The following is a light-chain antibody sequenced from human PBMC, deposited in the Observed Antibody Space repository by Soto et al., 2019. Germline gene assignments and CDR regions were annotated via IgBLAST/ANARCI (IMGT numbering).Light chain of an antibody. CDR2: DVS. CDR1: QIVSTN. V-gene: IGKV3-15*01. CDR3: QQYHNWPPWT. Sequence: EILMTQSPATLSVSPGERVTLSCRASQIVSTNVAWYQQKPGQAPRLLIYDVSTRATGISARFSGSGSGTEFTLTISSLQSEDFAIYYCQQYHNWPPWTFGQGTRVDIK. J-gene: IGKJ1*01.